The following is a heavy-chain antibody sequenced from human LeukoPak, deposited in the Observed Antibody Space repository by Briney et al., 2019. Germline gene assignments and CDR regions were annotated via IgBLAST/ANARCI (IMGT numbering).Heavy chain of an antibody. Sequence: GGSLRLSCAASGFTFDDYAMHWVRQAPGKGLEWVSGISWNSGSIGYADSVKGRLTISRDNAKNSLYLQMNSLRAEDTALYYCAKGGYSDYFDYWGQGTLVTVSS. J-gene: IGHJ4*02. V-gene: IGHV3-9*01. CDR2: ISWNSGSI. D-gene: IGHD3-22*01. CDR3: AKGGYSDYFDY. CDR1: GFTFDDYA.